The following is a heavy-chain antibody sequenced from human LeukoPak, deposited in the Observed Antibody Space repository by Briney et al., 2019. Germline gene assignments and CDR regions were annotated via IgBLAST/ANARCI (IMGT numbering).Heavy chain of an antibody. V-gene: IGHV3-23*01. CDR2: ISGSGGST. D-gene: IGHD3-10*01. CDR1: GFTFSSYA. CDR3: AKAKLLGFGESQYYFDY. Sequence: GGSLRLSCAASGFTFSSYAMSWVRQAPGKGLEWVSAISGSGGSTYYADSVKGRFTISRDNSKNTLYLQMNSLRAEDTAVYYCAKAKLLGFGESQYYFDYWGQGTLVTVSS. J-gene: IGHJ4*02.